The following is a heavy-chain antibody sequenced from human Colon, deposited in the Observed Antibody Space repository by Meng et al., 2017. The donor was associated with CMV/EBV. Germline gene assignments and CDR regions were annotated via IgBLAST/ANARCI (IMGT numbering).Heavy chain of an antibody. Sequence: GGSLRLSCEGSGFTFSSYVMSWVRQAPGKGLEWVSGIGHSGSKTYYADSVKGRFNISRDNSKKTLYLEMNNLRVEDTAIYYCAKDRAMESGYYFDYWGQGTLVTVSS. J-gene: IGHJ4*02. D-gene: IGHD5-18*01. V-gene: IGHV3-23*01. CDR3: AKDRAMESGYYFDY. CDR2: IGHSGSKT. CDR1: GFTFSSYV.